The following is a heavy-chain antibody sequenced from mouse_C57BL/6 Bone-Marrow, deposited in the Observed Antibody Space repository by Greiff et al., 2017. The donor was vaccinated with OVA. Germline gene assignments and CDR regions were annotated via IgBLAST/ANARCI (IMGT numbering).Heavy chain of an antibody. J-gene: IGHJ3*01. Sequence: EVQRVESGAELVRPGASVKLSCTASGFNIKDDYMHWVKQRPEQGLEWIGWIDPENGDTEYASKFQGKATITADTSSNTAYLQLSSLTSEDTAVYYCTTGWGPAWFAYWGQGTLVTVSA. CDR2: IDPENGDT. D-gene: IGHD1-1*02. V-gene: IGHV14-4*01. CDR3: TTGWGPAWFAY. CDR1: GFNIKDDY.